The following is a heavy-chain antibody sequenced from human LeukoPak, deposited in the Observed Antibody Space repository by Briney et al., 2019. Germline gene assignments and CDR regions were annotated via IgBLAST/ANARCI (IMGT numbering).Heavy chain of an antibody. D-gene: IGHD3-3*01. J-gene: IGHJ5*02. CDR2: INHSGST. CDR3: ARLGGRVTIFGVALPNWFDP. CDR1: GGSSSGYY. Sequence: SETLSLTCAVYGGSSSGYYWSWIRQPPGKGLEWIGEINHSGSTNYNPSFKSRVTISVDTSKNQFSLKLSSVTAADTAGYYCARLGGRVTIFGVALPNWFDPWGQGTLVTVSS. V-gene: IGHV4-34*01.